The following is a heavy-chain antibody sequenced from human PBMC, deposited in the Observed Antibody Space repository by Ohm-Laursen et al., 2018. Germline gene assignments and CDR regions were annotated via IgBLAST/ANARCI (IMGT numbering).Heavy chain of an antibody. D-gene: IGHD3-3*01. CDR3: ARSVEWGAFDP. V-gene: IGHV3-33*08. CDR2: IWYDGSKK. CDR1: GFTFSSYS. J-gene: IGHJ5*02. Sequence: SLRLSCAASGFTFSSYSMHWVRQAPGKGLEWVAVIWYDGSKKYYADSVKGRFSISRDNSKNTLYLQMNSLRVEDTAVYYCARSVEWGAFDPWGQGTLVTVSS.